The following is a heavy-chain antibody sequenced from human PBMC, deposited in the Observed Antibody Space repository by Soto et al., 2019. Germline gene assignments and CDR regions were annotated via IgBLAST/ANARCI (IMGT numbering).Heavy chain of an antibody. CDR2: ISGSGGST. V-gene: IGHV3-23*01. J-gene: IGHJ4*02. CDR1: GFTFSSYA. CDR3: AKDPLGCSGGSCYST. D-gene: IGHD2-15*01. Sequence: GGSLRLSCAASGFTFSSYAMSWVRQAPGKGLEWVSAISGSGGSTYYADSVKGRFTISRDNSKNTLYLQMNSLRAEDTAVFYFAKDPLGCSGGSCYSTWGQETLVTVSS.